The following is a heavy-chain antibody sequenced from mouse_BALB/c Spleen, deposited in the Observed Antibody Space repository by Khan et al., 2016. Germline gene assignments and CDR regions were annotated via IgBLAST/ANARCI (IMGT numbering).Heavy chain of an antibody. CDR2: IRSKSNNYAT. J-gene: IGHJ3*01. Sequence: EVQLVETGGGLVQPKGSLKLSCAASGFTFNTNAMNWVRQAPGKGLEWVARIRSKSNNYATYYADSVQDRSTISRDDSQSMLYLQMNNLKTEDTAMYYCVRELGFAYWGQGTLVTVSA. CDR3: VRELGFAY. D-gene: IGHD4-1*01. V-gene: IGHV10S3*01. CDR1: GFTFNTNA.